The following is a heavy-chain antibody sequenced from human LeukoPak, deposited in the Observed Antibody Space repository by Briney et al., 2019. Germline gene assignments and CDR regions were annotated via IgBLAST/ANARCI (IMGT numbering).Heavy chain of an antibody. CDR2: IIPILGIA. V-gene: IGHV1-69*02. CDR3: ASTYYYGSGSYFPDYYYYMDV. CDR1: GGTFSSYT. J-gene: IGHJ6*03. Sequence: SVKVSCKASGGTFSSYTISWVRQAPGQGLEWVGRIIPILGIANYAQKYQGTVTITADKSTSTANMELSSLRSEDKAVYYCASTYYYGSGSYFPDYYYYMDVWGKGTTVTVSS. D-gene: IGHD3-10*01.